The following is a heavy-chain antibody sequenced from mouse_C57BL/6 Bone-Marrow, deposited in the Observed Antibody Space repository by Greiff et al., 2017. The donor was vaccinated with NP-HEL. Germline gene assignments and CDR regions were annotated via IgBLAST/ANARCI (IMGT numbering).Heavy chain of an antibody. CDR2: ISGGGGNT. V-gene: IGHV5-9*01. Sequence: EVHLVESGGGLVKPGGSLKLSCAASGFTFSSYTMSWVRQTPEKRLEWVATISGGGGNTYYPDSVKGRFTISRDNAKNTLYLQMSSLRSEDTALYYCARTTVVASYYFDYWGQGTTLTVSS. J-gene: IGHJ2*01. D-gene: IGHD1-1*01. CDR1: GFTFSSYT. CDR3: ARTTVVASYYFDY.